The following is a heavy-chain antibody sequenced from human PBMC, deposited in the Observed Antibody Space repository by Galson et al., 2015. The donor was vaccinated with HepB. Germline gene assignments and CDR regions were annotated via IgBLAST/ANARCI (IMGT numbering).Heavy chain of an antibody. CDR1: GYTFTSYG. CDR3: ARGGYSYAADAFDI. Sequence: SVKVSCKAXGYTFTSYGISWVRQAPGQGLERMGWISAYNGNTNYAQKLQGRVTMTTDTSTSTAYMELRSLRSDDTAVYYCARGGYSYAADAFDIWGQGTMVTXSS. D-gene: IGHD5-18*01. CDR2: ISAYNGNT. J-gene: IGHJ3*02. V-gene: IGHV1-18*01.